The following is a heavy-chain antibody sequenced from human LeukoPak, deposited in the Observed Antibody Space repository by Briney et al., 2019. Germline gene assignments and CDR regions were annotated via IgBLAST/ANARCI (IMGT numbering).Heavy chain of an antibody. J-gene: IGHJ4*02. CDR2: IKQDGSDK. CDR3: ARDLWDSSGYYRAFDY. Sequence: PGGSLRLSCAASGFTFSSYWMSWVRQAPGKGLEWVANIKQDGSDKYYVDSVKGRFTISRDNAKNSLYLQMNSLRAEDTAVYYCARDLWDSSGYYRAFDYWGQGTLVTVSS. CDR1: GFTFSSYW. D-gene: IGHD3-22*01. V-gene: IGHV3-7*01.